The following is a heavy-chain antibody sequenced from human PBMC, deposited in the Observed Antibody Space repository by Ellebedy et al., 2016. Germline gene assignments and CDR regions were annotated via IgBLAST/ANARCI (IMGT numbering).Heavy chain of an antibody. CDR1: GFTFSSYA. D-gene: IGHD4-23*01. V-gene: IGHV3-23*01. CDR3: ARDYDGGNSMDY. Sequence: GESLKISXAASGFTFSSYAMSWVRQAPGKGLEWVSAISGSGGSTYYADSVKGRFTISRDNSKNTLYLQMNSLRAEDTAVYFCARDYDGGNSMDYWGQGTLVTVSS. CDR2: ISGSGGST. J-gene: IGHJ4*02.